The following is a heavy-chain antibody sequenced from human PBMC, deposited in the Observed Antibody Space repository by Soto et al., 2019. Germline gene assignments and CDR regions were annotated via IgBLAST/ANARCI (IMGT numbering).Heavy chain of an antibody. Sequence: QVQLHGSGPGLVKPSETLSLTCTVSGGSISSGAYYWTWIRQDPGKGLEYIGYIYSSGRTFYNPSLKSRVFISIDTPKNQLALKLSSVTAADTAVYYCARDLRGWGYALDVWGQGTVVTVSS. V-gene: IGHV4-31*03. D-gene: IGHD3-10*01. J-gene: IGHJ3*01. CDR2: IYSSGRT. CDR1: GGSISSGAYY. CDR3: ARDLRGWGYALDV.